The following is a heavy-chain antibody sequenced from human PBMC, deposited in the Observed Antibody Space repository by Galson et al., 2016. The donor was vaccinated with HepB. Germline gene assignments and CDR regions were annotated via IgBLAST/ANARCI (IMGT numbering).Heavy chain of an antibody. J-gene: IGHJ6*02. CDR2: INHSGST. CDR1: GGSFSGYF. D-gene: IGHD3-10*01. V-gene: IGHV4-34*01. CDR3: ARGPRRFGV. Sequence: SETLSLTCAVYGGSFSGYFWTWIRQPPGKGLEWIGEINHSGSTSYNPSLKSRVTISVDTSTNQFSLNLSSVTAADTAVYFCARGPRRFGVWGQGTTVTVSS.